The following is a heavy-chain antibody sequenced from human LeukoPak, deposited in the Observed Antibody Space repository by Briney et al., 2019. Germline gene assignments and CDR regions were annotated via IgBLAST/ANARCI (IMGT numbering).Heavy chain of an antibody. CDR1: GYTFTGYY. Sequence: ASVKVSCKASGYTFTGYYIHWVRQAPGQGLEWMGWISAYNGNTNYAQKLQGRVTMTTDTSTSTAYMELRSLRSDDTAVYYCARDLNCSGGSCYSGWFDPWGQGTLVTVSS. V-gene: IGHV1-18*04. D-gene: IGHD2-15*01. CDR2: ISAYNGNT. CDR3: ARDLNCSGGSCYSGWFDP. J-gene: IGHJ5*02.